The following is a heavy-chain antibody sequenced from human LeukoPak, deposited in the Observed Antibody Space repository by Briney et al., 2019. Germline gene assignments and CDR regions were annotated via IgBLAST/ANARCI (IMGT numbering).Heavy chain of an antibody. D-gene: IGHD2-21*02. CDR3: ARGYCGGDCYGD. V-gene: IGHV3-21*01. CDR1: GFSFSNYA. J-gene: IGHJ1*01. Sequence: GGSLRLSCAASGFSFSNYAMNWVRQAPGKGLEWVSSIDGSSSHIYYTDSVKGRFTISRDNTKSSLYLQMNSLRAEDMAVYYCARGYCGGDCYGDWGQGTLVTVSS. CDR2: IDGSSSHI.